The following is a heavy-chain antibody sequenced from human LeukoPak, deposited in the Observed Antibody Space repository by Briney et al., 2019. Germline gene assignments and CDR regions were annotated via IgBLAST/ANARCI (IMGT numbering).Heavy chain of an antibody. CDR1: GYTFTSYG. Sequence: ASVKVSYKASGYTFTSYGISWVRQAPGQGLEWMGWISAYNGNTNYAQKLQGRVTMTTDTSTSTAYMELRSLRSDDTAVYYCARARVIGDYGDYSNAFDIWGQGTMVTVSS. J-gene: IGHJ3*02. CDR2: ISAYNGNT. V-gene: IGHV1-18*01. D-gene: IGHD4-17*01. CDR3: ARARVIGDYGDYSNAFDI.